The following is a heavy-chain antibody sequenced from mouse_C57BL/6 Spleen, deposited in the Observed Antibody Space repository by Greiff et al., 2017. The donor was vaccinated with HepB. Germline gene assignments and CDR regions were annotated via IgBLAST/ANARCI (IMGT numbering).Heavy chain of an antibody. CDR1: GFTFSDYG. CDR3: AREGVYYDYDVGAMDY. Sequence: EVQLVESGGGLVKPGGSQKLSCAASGFTFSDYGMHWVRQAPEKGLEWVAYISSGSSTIYYADTVKGRFTISRDNAKNTLFLQMTSLRSEDTAMYYCAREGVYYDYDVGAMDYWGQGTSVTVSS. J-gene: IGHJ4*01. V-gene: IGHV5-17*01. CDR2: ISSGSSTI. D-gene: IGHD2-4*01.